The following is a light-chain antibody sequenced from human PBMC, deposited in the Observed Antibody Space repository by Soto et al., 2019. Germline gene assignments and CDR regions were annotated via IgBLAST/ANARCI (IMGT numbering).Light chain of an antibody. J-gene: IGLJ2*01. CDR2: LYSDGSH. V-gene: IGLV4-69*01. Sequence: QPVLIQSPSASASLGASVKLTCTLSNGHSSYAIAWHQQQPEKGPRYLMKLYSDGSHSKGDEIPDRFSGSSSGSERYLTISSLQSDDEADYYCQTWGTGIQVFGGGTKLTVL. CDR3: QTWGTGIQV. CDR1: NGHSSYA.